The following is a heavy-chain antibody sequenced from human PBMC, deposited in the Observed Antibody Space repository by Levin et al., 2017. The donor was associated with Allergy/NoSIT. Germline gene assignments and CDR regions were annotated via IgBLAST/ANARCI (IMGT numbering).Heavy chain of an antibody. J-gene: IGHJ5*02. CDR2: TWYDGSHK. D-gene: IGHD1-1*01. CDR1: GFTFNTYG. CDR3: ARGSHYGSPPTEFDP. Sequence: PSETLSLTCAASGFTFNTYGMLWVRQAPGKGLEWVATTWYDGSHKYYADSVKGRFTISRDNSKNTLYLQMNSLRTEDTAVYYCARGSHYGSPPTEFDPWGQGTLVTVSS. V-gene: IGHV3-33*01.